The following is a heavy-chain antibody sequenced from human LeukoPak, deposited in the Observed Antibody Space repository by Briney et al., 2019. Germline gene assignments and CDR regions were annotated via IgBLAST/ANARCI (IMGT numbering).Heavy chain of an antibody. D-gene: IGHD3-22*01. V-gene: IGHV4-30-4*08. CDR1: GGSISSGDYY. J-gene: IGHJ4*02. Sequence: KPSETLSLTCTVSGGSISSGDYYWSWIRQPPGKGLEWIGYIYYSGSTYYNPSLKSRVTISVDTSKNQFSLKLSSVTAADTAVYYCARSDTSGYYYSYWGQGTLVTVSS. CDR3: ARSDTSGYYYSY. CDR2: IYYSGST.